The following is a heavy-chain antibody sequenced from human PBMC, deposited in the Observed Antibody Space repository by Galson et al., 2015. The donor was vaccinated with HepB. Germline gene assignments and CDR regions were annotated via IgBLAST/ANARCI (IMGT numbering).Heavy chain of an antibody. D-gene: IGHD4-17*01. CDR3: ARRGYGDYVFGAFDI. CDR2: IGTAGDT. CDR1: RFTFSSYA. Sequence: SLRLSCAASRFTFSSYAMHWVRQATGKGLEWVSAIGTAGDTYYPGSVKGRFTISRENAKNSLYLQMNSLRAGDTAVYYCARRGYGDYVFGAFDIWGQGTMVTVSS. V-gene: IGHV3-13*01. J-gene: IGHJ3*02.